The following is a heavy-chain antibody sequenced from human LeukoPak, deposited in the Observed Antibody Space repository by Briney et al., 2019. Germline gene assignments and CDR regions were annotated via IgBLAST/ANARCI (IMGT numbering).Heavy chain of an antibody. CDR3: ARQRNYDILTGYRRGYGMDV. CDR1: GGFIVSTDYY. Sequence: SETLSLTCTVSGGFIVSTDYYWGWIRQPPGKGLEWIVSIYYSGHTYSNLSLKIRVTIAVEMSKNQFSLKVTSVTAADTALYYCARQRNYDILTGYRRGYGMDVWGQGTTVTVSS. CDR2: IYYSGHT. J-gene: IGHJ6*02. D-gene: IGHD3-9*01. V-gene: IGHV4-39*01.